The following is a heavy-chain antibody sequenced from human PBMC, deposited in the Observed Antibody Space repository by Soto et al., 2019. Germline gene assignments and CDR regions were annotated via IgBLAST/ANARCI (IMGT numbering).Heavy chain of an antibody. CDR1: GFTVSSNY. CDR3: ARDRVESGYPEYFQH. Sequence: GGSLRLSCAASGFTVSSNYMSWVRQAPGKGLEWVSVIYSGGSTYYADSVKGRFTISRDNSKNTLYLQVNSLRAEDTAVYYCARDRVESGYPEYFQHWGQGTLVTVSS. D-gene: IGHD3-22*01. CDR2: IYSGGST. J-gene: IGHJ1*01. V-gene: IGHV3-53*01.